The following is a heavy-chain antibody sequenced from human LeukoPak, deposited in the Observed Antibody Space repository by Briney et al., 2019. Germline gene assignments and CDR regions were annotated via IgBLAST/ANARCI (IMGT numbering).Heavy chain of an antibody. Sequence: SETLSLTCAVYGGSFSGYYWSWIRQPPGKGLEWIGEINHSGSTNYNPSLKSRVTISVDTSKNQFSLKLSSVTAADTAVYYCARAATHLSYGLYYYYYMDVWGKGTTVTISS. V-gene: IGHV4-34*01. J-gene: IGHJ6*03. CDR3: ARAATHLSYGLYYYYYMDV. D-gene: IGHD5-18*01. CDR2: INHSGST. CDR1: GGSFSGYY.